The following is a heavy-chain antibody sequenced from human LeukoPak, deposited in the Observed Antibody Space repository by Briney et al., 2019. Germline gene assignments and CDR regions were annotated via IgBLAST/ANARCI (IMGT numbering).Heavy chain of an antibody. CDR1: GFTFSSYG. CDR3: AKDHHHRNLVPPIAYFDS. J-gene: IGHJ4*02. Sequence: PRGSPRLSCAASGFTFSSYGRHWVRQAPGKGLEWVAVIWYDGSNKYYADSVKGRFTISRDNSKNTLYLQMNSLRAEDTAVYFCAKDHHHRNLVPPIAYFDSWGEGTGVTVSS. V-gene: IGHV3-33*06. CDR2: IWYDGSNK. D-gene: IGHD1-14*01.